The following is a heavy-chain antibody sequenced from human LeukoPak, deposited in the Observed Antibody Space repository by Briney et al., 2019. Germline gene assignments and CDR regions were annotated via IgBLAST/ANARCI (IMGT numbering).Heavy chain of an antibody. CDR3: ARDRLALYNWFDP. V-gene: IGHV4-34*01. J-gene: IGHJ5*02. Sequence: PSETLSLTCAVYGGSFSGYYWSWIRQPPGKGLEWIGSIYHSRSTYYNPSLKSRVTISVDTSKNQFSLKLSSVTAADTAVYYCARDRLALYNWFDPWGQGTLVTVSS. CDR1: GGSFSGYY. CDR2: IYHSRST.